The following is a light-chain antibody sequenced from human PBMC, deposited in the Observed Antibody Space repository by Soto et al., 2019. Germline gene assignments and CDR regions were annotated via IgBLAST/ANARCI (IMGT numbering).Light chain of an antibody. CDR3: KQYGSSPT. CDR1: QSVSSSY. CDR2: AAS. V-gene: IGKV3-20*01. Sequence: VLTQSPGTLSLSPGERATLSCRASQSVSSSYLAWYQQKPGQAPRLLIYAASSRATGIQDRFSGSGSGTEFTLTISRLEPEDFAVYYCKQYGSSPTCGQGTKVDIK. J-gene: IGKJ1*01.